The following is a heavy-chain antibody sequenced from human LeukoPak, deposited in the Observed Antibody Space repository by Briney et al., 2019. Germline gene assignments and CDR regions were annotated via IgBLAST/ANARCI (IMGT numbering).Heavy chain of an antibody. J-gene: IGHJ4*02. CDR3: AKPIFRQMAAAGEFDY. D-gene: IGHD6-13*01. CDR1: GFPFSSYA. V-gene: IGHV3-23*01. Sequence: GGSLRLSCAASGFPFSSYAMSWVRQVPGKGLEWVSSVSGSGDKIYYADSVKGRFTISRDNSKNTFYLQMNSLGAEDTAVYYCAKPIFRQMAAAGEFDYWGQGTLVTVSS. CDR2: VSGSGDKI.